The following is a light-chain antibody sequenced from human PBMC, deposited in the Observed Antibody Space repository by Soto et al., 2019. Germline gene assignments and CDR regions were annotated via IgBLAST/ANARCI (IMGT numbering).Light chain of an antibody. Sequence: DIQMTQSPSTLSASVGDRVTITCRVSQTISGWLAWYQQKPGKAPKLLIYDTSTLENGVPSRFSGSGSGTEFTLTVSSLQPDDFATYYCQQYNSYSPYTFGQGTKLEIK. CDR2: DTS. V-gene: IGKV1-5*01. J-gene: IGKJ2*01. CDR3: QQYNSYSPYT. CDR1: QTISGW.